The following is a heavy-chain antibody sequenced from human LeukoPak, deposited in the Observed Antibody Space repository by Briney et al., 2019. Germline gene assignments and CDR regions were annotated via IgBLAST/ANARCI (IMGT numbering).Heavy chain of an antibody. Sequence: ETLSLTCTVSGGSISSYYWSWVRQAPGKGLEWVSYISSSSSTIYYADSVKGRFTISRDNAKNSLYLQMNSLRAEDTAVYYCARVHAAYPFDYWGQGTLVTVSS. V-gene: IGHV3-48*01. CDR1: GGSISSYY. D-gene: IGHD2-15*01. CDR3: ARVHAAYPFDY. J-gene: IGHJ4*02. CDR2: ISSSSSTI.